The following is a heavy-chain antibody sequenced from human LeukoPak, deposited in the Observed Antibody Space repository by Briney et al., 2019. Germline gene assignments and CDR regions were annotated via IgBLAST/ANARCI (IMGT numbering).Heavy chain of an antibody. Sequence: SETLSLTCTVSGASISSSSYYWGWIRQPPGKGLEWIGYIYYSGSTYYNPSLKSRVTISVDTSKNQFSLKLSSVTAADTAVYYCARVRYNWNDYYYYYMDVWGKGTTVTVSS. CDR2: IYYSGST. CDR3: ARVRYNWNDYYYYYMDV. CDR1: GASISSSSYY. J-gene: IGHJ6*03. D-gene: IGHD1-1*01. V-gene: IGHV4-30-4*08.